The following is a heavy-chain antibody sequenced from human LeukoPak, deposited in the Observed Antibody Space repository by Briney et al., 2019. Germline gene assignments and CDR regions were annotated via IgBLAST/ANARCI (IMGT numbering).Heavy chain of an antibody. CDR2: IYPGDSDT. CDR3: ARQSCSGGNCYSRAFDI. J-gene: IGHJ3*02. CDR1: GYHFITYW. V-gene: IGHV5-51*01. D-gene: IGHD2-15*01. Sequence: GASLQISCQGSGYHFITYWIAWVRQLPGKGLEWMGNIYPGDSDTRYSPSFQGQVSISAYKSISTAYLHWSSLKASDTAMYYCARQSCSGGNCYSRAFDIWGQGTMVAVSS.